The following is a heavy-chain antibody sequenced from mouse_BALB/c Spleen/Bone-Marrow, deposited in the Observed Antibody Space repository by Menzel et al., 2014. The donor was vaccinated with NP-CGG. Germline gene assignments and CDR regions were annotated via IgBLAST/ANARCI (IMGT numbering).Heavy chain of an antibody. Sequence: VQLQQSGPELVKPGASVKVSCKASGYAFTSYNMYWVKQSHGKSLEWIGYIDPYNGGTSYNQKFKGKATLTVDKSSSTAYMHLNSLTSEDSAVYYCASYGSSYGAMDYRGQGTSVTVSS. CDR1: GYAFTSYN. CDR2: IDPYNGGT. CDR3: ASYGSSYGAMDY. J-gene: IGHJ4*01. V-gene: IGHV1S135*01. D-gene: IGHD1-1*01.